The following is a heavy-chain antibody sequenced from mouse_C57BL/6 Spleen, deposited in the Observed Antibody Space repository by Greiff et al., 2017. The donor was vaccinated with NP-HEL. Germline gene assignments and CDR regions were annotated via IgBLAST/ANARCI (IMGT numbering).Heavy chain of an antibody. J-gene: IGHJ1*03. V-gene: IGHV1-15*01. CDR1: GYTFTGYE. D-gene: IGHD4-1*01. CDR2: IDPETGGT. CDR3: TREDRLTGTFDV. Sequence: VQLQQSGAELVRPGASVTLSCKASGYTFTGYEMHWVKQTPVHGLEWIGAIDPETGGTAYNQKFKGKATLTADKSSSTAYMELRSLTSEDSAVYYCTREDRLTGTFDVWGTGTTVTVSA.